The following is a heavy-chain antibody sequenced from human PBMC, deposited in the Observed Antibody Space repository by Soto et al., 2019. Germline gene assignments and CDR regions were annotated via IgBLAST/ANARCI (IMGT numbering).Heavy chain of an antibody. J-gene: IGHJ6*03. V-gene: IGHV4-34*02. Sequence: QVQIQQWGAGLLKPSESLSLTCTVSGASFGSYYWSCLRQSPGKGLEWIGEVNYSGSTKYNPSLQSRVTMSVDTSKKQFSLKLNSVTAADTAVYYCARDIWLGENAYMDVWGKGTTVTVSS. CDR3: ARDIWLGENAYMDV. D-gene: IGHD3-10*01. CDR2: VNYSGST. CDR1: GASFGSYY.